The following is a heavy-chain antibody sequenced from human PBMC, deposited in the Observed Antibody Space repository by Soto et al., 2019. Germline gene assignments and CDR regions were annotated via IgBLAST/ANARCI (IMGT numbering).Heavy chain of an antibody. CDR1: GYSFTSYW. CDR3: ARKAARRFDYYYYYGMDV. D-gene: IGHD6-6*01. Sequence: PGESLKISCKGSGYSFTSYWIGWVRQMPGKGLEWMGIIYPGDSDTRYSPSFQGQVTISADESISTAYLQWSSLKASDTAMYYCARKAARRFDYYYYYGMDVWGQGTTVTVSS. CDR2: IYPGDSDT. J-gene: IGHJ6*02. V-gene: IGHV5-51*01.